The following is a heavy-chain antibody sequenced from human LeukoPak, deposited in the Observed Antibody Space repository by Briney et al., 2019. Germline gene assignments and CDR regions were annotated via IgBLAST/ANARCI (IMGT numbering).Heavy chain of an antibody. J-gene: IGHJ4*02. CDR1: GFTFSSYG. Sequence: SGGSLRLSCAASGFTFSSYGMHWVRQAPGKGREWVAVIWYDGRNKYYADSVKGRFTISRDNSKNTLYLPMNSLRAEDTAVYYCARPHDSSGYYRYWFDYWGQGTLVTVSS. V-gene: IGHV3-33*01. CDR3: ARPHDSSGYYRYWFDY. CDR2: IWYDGRNK. D-gene: IGHD3-22*01.